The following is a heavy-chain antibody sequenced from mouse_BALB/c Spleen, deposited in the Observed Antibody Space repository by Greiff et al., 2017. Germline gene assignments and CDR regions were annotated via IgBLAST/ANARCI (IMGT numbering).Heavy chain of an antibody. Sequence: VQGVESGAELVRPGSSVKISCKASGYTFTSYWMHWVKQRPGQGLEWIGEIDPSDSYTNYNQKFKGKATLTVDKSSSTAYMQLSSLTSEDSAVYYCARNYRYDGMDYWGQGTSVTVSS. D-gene: IGHD2-14*01. J-gene: IGHJ4*01. CDR3: ARNYRYDGMDY. CDR1: GYTFTSYW. CDR2: IDPSDSYT. V-gene: IGHV1-69*02.